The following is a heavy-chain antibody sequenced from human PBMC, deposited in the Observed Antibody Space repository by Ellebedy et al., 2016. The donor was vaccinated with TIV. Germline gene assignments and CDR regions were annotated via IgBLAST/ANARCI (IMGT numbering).Heavy chain of an antibody. CDR3: ARARAELSSGWGY. D-gene: IGHD6-19*01. Sequence: SVKVSXXASGGTFSSYAISWVRQAPGQGLEWMGGIIPIFGTANYAQKFQGRVTITADESTSTAYMELSSLRSEDTAVYYCARARAELSSGWGYWGQGTLVTVSS. CDR1: GGTFSSYA. J-gene: IGHJ4*02. CDR2: IIPIFGTA. V-gene: IGHV1-69*13.